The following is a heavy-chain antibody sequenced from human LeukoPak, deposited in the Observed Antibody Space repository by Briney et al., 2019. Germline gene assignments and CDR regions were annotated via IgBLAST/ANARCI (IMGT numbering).Heavy chain of an antibody. CDR3: ASNRNYDFWSGSDYYMDV. D-gene: IGHD3-3*01. CDR2: INPNNGGT. Sequence: ASVKVSCKASGYTFTDYYIHWVRQAPGQGLEWMGWINPNNGGTNYAQKFQGRVTMTRDTSISTAYMELSRLRSDDTAVYYCASNRNYDFWSGSDYYMDVWGKGTTVTVSS. V-gene: IGHV1-2*02. CDR1: GYTFTDYY. J-gene: IGHJ6*03.